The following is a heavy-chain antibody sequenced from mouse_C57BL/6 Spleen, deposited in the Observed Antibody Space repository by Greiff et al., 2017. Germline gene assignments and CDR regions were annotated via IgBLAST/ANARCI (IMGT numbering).Heavy chain of an antibody. V-gene: IGHV6-3*01. CDR3: TAGPAWFAY. Sequence: MLVESGGGLVQPGGSMKLSCVASGFTFSNYWMNWVRQSPEKGLEWVAQIRLKSDNYATHYAESVKGRFTISRDDSKSSVYLQMNNLRAEDTGIYYCTAGPAWFAYWGQGTLVTVSA. CDR1: GFTFSNYW. J-gene: IGHJ3*01. CDR2: IRLKSDNYAT.